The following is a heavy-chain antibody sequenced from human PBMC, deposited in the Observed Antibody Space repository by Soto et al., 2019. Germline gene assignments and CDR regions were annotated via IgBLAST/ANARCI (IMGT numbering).Heavy chain of an antibody. CDR1: GGSVSSGGYY. CDR2: FSYSGST. V-gene: IGHV4-61*08. CDR3: TRGSGDYALQY. D-gene: IGHD3-3*01. J-gene: IGHJ4*02. Sequence: QVQLQESGPGLLKPSETLSLSCTVSGGSVSSGGYYWSWIRQPPGKGLEWFGYFSYSGSTNYSPSLKSXXTXSXXMSKNQLSLRLSSVTAADTAVYFCTRGSGDYALQYWGQGILVVVSS.